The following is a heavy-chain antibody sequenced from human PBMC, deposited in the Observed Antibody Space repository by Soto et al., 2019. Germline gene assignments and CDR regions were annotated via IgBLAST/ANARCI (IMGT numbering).Heavy chain of an antibody. CDR1: GIDFRRYW. D-gene: IGHD6-13*01. J-gene: IGHJ4*02. CDR2: INSDTSKT. CDR3: AREEQYLANFDC. V-gene: IGHV3-74*01. Sequence: EVQLVESGGGLVQPGGSLRLSCAASGIDFRRYWMHWVRQAPGKGLVWVARINSDTSKTEYADSVRGRFTISRDTAKNTLYLQMNSLRADDTAVYSCAREEQYLANFDCWGQGTLVIVS.